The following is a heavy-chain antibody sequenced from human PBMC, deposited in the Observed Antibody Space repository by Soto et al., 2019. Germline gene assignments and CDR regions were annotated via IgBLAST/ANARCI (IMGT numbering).Heavy chain of an antibody. CDR1: GFTFSSYS. V-gene: IGHV3-48*04. J-gene: IGHJ4*02. D-gene: IGHD3-10*01. Sequence: GGSLRLSCAASGFTFSSYSMNWVRQAPGKGLEWVSYISSSSSTIYYADSVKGRFTISRDNAKNSLYLQMNSLRAEDTAVYYCARDLLGGYFDYWGRGTLVTVSS. CDR3: ARDLLGGYFDY. CDR2: ISSSSSTI.